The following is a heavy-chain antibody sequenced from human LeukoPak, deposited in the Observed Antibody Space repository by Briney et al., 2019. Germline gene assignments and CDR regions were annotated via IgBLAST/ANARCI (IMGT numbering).Heavy chain of an antibody. CDR2: IIPILGIA. CDR1: GGTFSSYA. V-gene: IGHV1-69*04. J-gene: IGHJ6*02. D-gene: IGHD6-19*01. CDR3: ARGDPPDHTVAGTDNYYYYYGMDV. Sequence: ASVKVSCKASGGTFSSYAISWVRQAPGQGLEWMGRIIPILGIANYAQKFQGRVTITADKSTSTAYMEPSSLRSEDTAVYYCARGDPPDHTVAGTDNYYYYYGMDVWGQGTTVTVSS.